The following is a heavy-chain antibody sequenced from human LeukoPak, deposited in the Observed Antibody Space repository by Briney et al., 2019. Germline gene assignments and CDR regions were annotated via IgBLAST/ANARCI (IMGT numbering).Heavy chain of an antibody. CDR2: TSAYNGNT. Sequence: ASVKVSCKASGYTFTSYGISWVRQAPGQGLEWMGWTSAYNGNTNYAQKLQGRVTMTTDTSTSTAYMELRSLRSDDTAVYYCARERNDILTGTPGGMDVWGQGTTVTVSS. CDR3: ARERNDILTGTPGGMDV. J-gene: IGHJ6*02. D-gene: IGHD3-9*01. CDR1: GYTFTSYG. V-gene: IGHV1-18*01.